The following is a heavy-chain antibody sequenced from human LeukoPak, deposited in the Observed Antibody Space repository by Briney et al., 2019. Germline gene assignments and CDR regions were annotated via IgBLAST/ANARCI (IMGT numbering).Heavy chain of an antibody. Sequence: QPGGSLRLSCAASGFTFSSYGMHWVRQAPGKGLEWVAFIRYDGSNKYYADSVKGRFTISRDVSKNTLYLQMNSLGVEDTAVYYCARGGGGNSDFVTSYTGASLSFDYWGQGALVTVSS. D-gene: IGHD4-23*01. CDR3: ARGGGGNSDFVTSYTGASLSFDY. CDR1: GFTFSSYG. V-gene: IGHV3-30*02. CDR2: IRYDGSNK. J-gene: IGHJ4*02.